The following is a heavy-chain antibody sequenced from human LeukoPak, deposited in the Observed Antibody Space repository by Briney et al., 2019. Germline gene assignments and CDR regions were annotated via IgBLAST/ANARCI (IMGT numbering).Heavy chain of an antibody. J-gene: IGHJ4*02. CDR3: AKTVVVITFRFDD. CDR1: GFTFNSYV. CDR2: INGGGGNT. V-gene: IGHV3-23*01. Sequence: GGSLRLSCAASGFTFNSYVMSWVRQAPGKGLEWVSSINGGGGNTYYADSVKGRFTISRDNSKNMLYLQMNSLRADDMAIYYCAKTVVVITFRFDDWGQGALVTVSS. D-gene: IGHD2-21*01.